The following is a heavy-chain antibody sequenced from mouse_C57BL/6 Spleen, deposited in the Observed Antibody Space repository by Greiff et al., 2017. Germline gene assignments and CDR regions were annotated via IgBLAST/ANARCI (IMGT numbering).Heavy chain of an antibody. J-gene: IGHJ4*01. Sequence: QVQLQQPGAELVMPGASVKLSCKASGYTFTSYWMPWVKQRPGQGLEWIGEIDPSDSYPNYNQKFKGKSTLTVDKSSSTAYMQLSSLTSEDSAVYYCARGVTTVVARAMDYWGQGTSVTVSS. D-gene: IGHD1-1*01. V-gene: IGHV1-69*01. CDR2: IDPSDSYP. CDR3: ARGVTTVVARAMDY. CDR1: GYTFTSYW.